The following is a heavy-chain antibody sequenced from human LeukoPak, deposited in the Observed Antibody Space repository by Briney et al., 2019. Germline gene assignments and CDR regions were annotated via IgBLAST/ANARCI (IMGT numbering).Heavy chain of an antibody. J-gene: IGHJ3*02. Sequence: PGGSLRLSCAASGFTFDDYGMSWVRQAPGKGLEWVYGINWNGGSTGYADSVKGRFTISRDNAKNSLYLQMNSLRAEDTALYYCARDVPAALGFGDHADAFDIWGQGTMVTVSS. V-gene: IGHV3-20*04. D-gene: IGHD3-10*01. CDR3: ARDVPAALGFGDHADAFDI. CDR2: INWNGGST. CDR1: GFTFDDYG.